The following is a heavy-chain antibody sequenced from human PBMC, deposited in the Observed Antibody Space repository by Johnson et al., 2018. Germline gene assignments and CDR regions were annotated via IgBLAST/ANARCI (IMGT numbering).Heavy chain of an antibody. D-gene: IGHD2-21*02. CDR3: ARASVVTSEYFQR. V-gene: IGHV3-30-3*01. CDR2: ISYDGSNK. J-gene: IGHJ1*01. Sequence: QVQLVESGGGVVQPGRSLRLSCAASGFTFSSYAMHWVRQAPGKGLEWVAVISYDGSNKYYADSVKGRFTISRDNSKNTLYLQMNSLRAEDTAVYYCARASVVTSEYFQRWGQGTLVTVSS. CDR1: GFTFSSYA.